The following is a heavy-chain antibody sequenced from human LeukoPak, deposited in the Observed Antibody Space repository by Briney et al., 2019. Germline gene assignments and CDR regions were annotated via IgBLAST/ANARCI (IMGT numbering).Heavy chain of an antibody. CDR1: GFTFSSSW. D-gene: IGHD6-19*01. CDR3: ARSKGGSGWSPTIDY. J-gene: IGHJ4*02. Sequence: PGGSLRLSCVVSGFTFSSSWMHWVRQAPGKGLEWVSRINSDGRSTSYADSVKGRFTISRDNAKNTLYLQMKSLRAEDTAVYYCARSKGGSGWSPTIDYWGQGTLVTVSS. V-gene: IGHV3-74*01. CDR2: INSDGRST.